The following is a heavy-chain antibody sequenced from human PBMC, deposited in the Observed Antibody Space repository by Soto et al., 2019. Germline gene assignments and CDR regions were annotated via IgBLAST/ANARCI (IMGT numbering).Heavy chain of an antibody. CDR1: GGSISSSSYY. CDR2: IYYSGST. D-gene: IGHD5-12*01. CDR3: ARLRRDGYNYDY. Sequence: QLQLQESGPGLVKPSETLSLTCTVSGGSISSSSYYWGWIRQPPGKGLEWIGSIYYSGSTYYNPSLKGRVTISVDTSKNQFSLKLSSVTAADTAVYYCARLRRDGYNYDYWGQGTLVTVSS. J-gene: IGHJ4*02. V-gene: IGHV4-39*01.